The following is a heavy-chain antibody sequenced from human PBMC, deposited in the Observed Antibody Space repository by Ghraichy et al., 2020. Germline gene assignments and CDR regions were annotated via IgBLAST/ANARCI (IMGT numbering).Heavy chain of an antibody. CDR3: AKTGDSGWFYDY. V-gene: IGHV3-23*01. Sequence: GGSLRLSCAASGFTFSSYAMSWVRQAPGKGLEWVSAISGSGGSTYYADSVKGRFTISRDNYKNAVYLQVTSLREDDTAVYFCAKTGDSGWFYDYWGRGTLVTVSS. D-gene: IGHD6-19*01. J-gene: IGHJ4*02. CDR1: GFTFSSYA. CDR2: ISGSGGST.